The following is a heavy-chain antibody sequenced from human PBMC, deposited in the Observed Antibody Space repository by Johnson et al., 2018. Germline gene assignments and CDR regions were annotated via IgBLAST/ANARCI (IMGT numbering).Heavy chain of an antibody. Sequence: VQLVESGGGLVQPGGSLRLSCAASGFTFSSYSMNWVRQAPGKGLEWVSYISSSSSTIYYADSVKGRFTISRDNAKNSLYLQMNSLRAGDTAGYYRARLAGATTYHYYYYMDVWGKGTTVTVSS. CDR1: GFTFSSYS. CDR3: ARLAGATTYHYYYYMDV. D-gene: IGHD1-26*01. J-gene: IGHJ6*03. V-gene: IGHV3-48*01. CDR2: ISSSSSTI.